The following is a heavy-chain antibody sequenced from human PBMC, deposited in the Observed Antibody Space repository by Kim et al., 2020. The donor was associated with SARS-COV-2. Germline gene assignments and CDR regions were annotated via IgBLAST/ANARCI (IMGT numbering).Heavy chain of an antibody. Sequence: GGSLRLSCAASGFIFSRYYMHWVRQVPGKGLVWVSYISGDGSRTSSTDSVKGRFTISRDNAKNTLHLQMNSLRAEDTAVYYCARDRVGTTPLDWWGQGTL. D-gene: IGHD1-26*01. CDR1: GFIFSRYY. CDR3: ARDRVGTTPLDW. J-gene: IGHJ4*02. V-gene: IGHV3-74*01. CDR2: ISGDGSRT.